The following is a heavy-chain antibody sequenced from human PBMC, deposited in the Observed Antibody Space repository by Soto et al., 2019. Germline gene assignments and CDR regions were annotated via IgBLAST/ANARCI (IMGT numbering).Heavy chain of an antibody. J-gene: IGHJ5*02. Sequence: GGSLRLSCAASGFTFSSYGMHWVRQAPGKGLEWVAVIWYDGSNKYYADSVKGRFTISRDNSKNTLYLQMNSLRAEDTAVYYCARDEGTAIENWFDPWGQGALVTVSS. V-gene: IGHV3-33*01. CDR2: IWYDGSNK. CDR1: GFTFSSYG. CDR3: ARDEGTAIENWFDP. D-gene: IGHD5-18*01.